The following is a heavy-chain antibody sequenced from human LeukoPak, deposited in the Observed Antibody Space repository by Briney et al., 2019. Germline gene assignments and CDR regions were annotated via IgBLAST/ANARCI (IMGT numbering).Heavy chain of an antibody. CDR3: ARSTVTTWVGDFDY. J-gene: IGHJ4*02. CDR1: GGSISSSSYY. D-gene: IGHD4-17*01. V-gene: IGHV4-39*01. Sequence: SETLSLTCTVSGGSISSSSYYWGWIRQPPGKGLEWIGSIFYSGSTYYNPSLQSRVTISVDASKNQFSLKLSSVTAADTAVYYSARSTVTTWVGDFDYWGQGTLVTVSS. CDR2: IFYSGST.